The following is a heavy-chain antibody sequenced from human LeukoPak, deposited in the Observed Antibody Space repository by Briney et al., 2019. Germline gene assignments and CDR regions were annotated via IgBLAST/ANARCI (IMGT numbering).Heavy chain of an antibody. CDR1: GGSISSSSYY. V-gene: IGHV4-39*01. D-gene: IGHD1-1*01. Sequence: SETLSLTCTVSGGSISSSSYYWGWIRQPPGKGLEWIGSIYYSGSTYYNPSLKSRVTISVDTSKNQFSLKLSSVTAADTAVYYCARTGTQPYYYYYYMDVWGKGTTVTVSS. CDR2: IYYSGST. CDR3: ARTGTQPYYYYYYMDV. J-gene: IGHJ6*03.